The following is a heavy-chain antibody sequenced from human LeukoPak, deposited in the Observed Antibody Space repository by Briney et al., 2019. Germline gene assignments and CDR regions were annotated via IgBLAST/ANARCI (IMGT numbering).Heavy chain of an antibody. D-gene: IGHD3-10*01. V-gene: IGHV3-30*18. CDR3: ANMDYYGSGSYYNPY. Sequence: GGSLRLSCAASGFTSSSYGMHWVRQAPGKGLEWVAVISYDGSNKYYADSVKGRFTISRDNSKNTLYLQMNSLRAEDTAVYYCANMDYYGSGSYYNPYWGQGTLVTVSS. CDR2: ISYDGSNK. CDR1: GFTSSSYG. J-gene: IGHJ4*02.